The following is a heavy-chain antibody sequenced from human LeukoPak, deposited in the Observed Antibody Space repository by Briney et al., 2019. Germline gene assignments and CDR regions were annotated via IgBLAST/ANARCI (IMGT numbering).Heavy chain of an antibody. V-gene: IGHV3-9*01. CDR1: GFTFDDYA. CDR3: AKDPAKGWLAGDAFDI. CDR2: ISWNSGSI. D-gene: IGHD6-19*01. J-gene: IGHJ3*02. Sequence: GRSLRLSCAASGFTFDDYAMHWVRQAPGKGLEGVSGISWNSGSIGYADSVKGRFTISRDNAKNSLYLQMNSLRAEDSALYYCAKDPAKGWLAGDAFDIWGQGTMVTVSS.